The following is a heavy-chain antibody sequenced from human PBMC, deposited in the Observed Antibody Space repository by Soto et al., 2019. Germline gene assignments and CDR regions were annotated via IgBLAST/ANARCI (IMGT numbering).Heavy chain of an antibody. V-gene: IGHV4-59*01. J-gene: IGHJ6*02. Sequence: LETLSLTCTVSGGSISSYYWIWIRQPPGKGLEWIGYIYYSGSTNYNPSLKSRVTISVDTSKNQFSLKLSSVTAADTAVYYCARDLGGMDVWGQGTTVTVSS. CDR3: ARDLGGMDV. D-gene: IGHD7-27*01. CDR1: GGSISSYY. CDR2: IYYSGST.